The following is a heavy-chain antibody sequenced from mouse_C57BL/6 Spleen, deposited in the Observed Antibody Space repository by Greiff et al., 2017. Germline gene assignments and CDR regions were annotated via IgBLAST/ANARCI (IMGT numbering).Heavy chain of an antibody. CDR3: ARDRLGHFDY. J-gene: IGHJ2*01. CDR1: GFTFSSYA. V-gene: IGHV5-4*01. Sequence: EVKVVESGGGLVKPGGSLKLSCAASGFTFSSYAMSWVRQTPEKRLEWVATISDGGSYTYYPDNVKGRFTISRDNAKNNLYLQMSHLKSEDTAMYYCARDRLGHFDYWGQGTTLTVSS. CDR2: ISDGGSYT. D-gene: IGHD4-1*01.